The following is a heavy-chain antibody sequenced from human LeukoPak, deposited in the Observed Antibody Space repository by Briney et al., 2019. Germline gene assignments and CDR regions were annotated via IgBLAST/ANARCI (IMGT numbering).Heavy chain of an antibody. CDR1: GGSISSSSYY. V-gene: IGHV4-39*07. D-gene: IGHD2-15*01. J-gene: IGHJ5*02. Sequence: SETLSLTCTVSGGSISSSSYYWGWIRQPPGKGLEWIGSIYYSGSTYYNPSLKSRVTISVDTSKNQFSLKLSSVTAADTAVYYCATRICSGGSCCGKGADWFDPWGQGTLVTVSS. CDR3: ATRICSGGSCCGKGADWFDP. CDR2: IYYSGST.